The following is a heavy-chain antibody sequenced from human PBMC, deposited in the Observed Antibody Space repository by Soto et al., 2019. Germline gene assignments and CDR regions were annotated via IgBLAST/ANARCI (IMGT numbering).Heavy chain of an antibody. D-gene: IGHD1-20*01. Sequence: GGSLRLSCAASGFNFNIFAMTWVRQAPGRGLQWVSSIGSPDETYYADSVRGRFTISRDNSRKMLFLQMNSLRTDDTAVYYRAKDRMDHNSVWDPFDVWGPGTVVTVSS. J-gene: IGHJ3*01. CDR3: AKDRMDHNSVWDPFDV. V-gene: IGHV3-23*01. CDR2: IGSPDET. CDR1: GFNFNIFA.